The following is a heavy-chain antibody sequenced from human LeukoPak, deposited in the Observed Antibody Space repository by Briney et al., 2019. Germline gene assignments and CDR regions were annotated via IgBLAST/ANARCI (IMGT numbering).Heavy chain of an antibody. V-gene: IGHV3-48*01. J-gene: IGHJ4*02. D-gene: IGHD3-22*01. Sequence: GGSLRLSCAASGFSFSTYSMNWVRQAAGKGLEWVSYISIGSSTIYYANSVRGRFTISRDNAKNSLCLQMNSLRAEDTAVYYCARGGYDSSGYYFDYWGQGTLVTVSS. CDR1: GFSFSTYS. CDR3: ARGGYDSSGYYFDY. CDR2: ISIGSSTI.